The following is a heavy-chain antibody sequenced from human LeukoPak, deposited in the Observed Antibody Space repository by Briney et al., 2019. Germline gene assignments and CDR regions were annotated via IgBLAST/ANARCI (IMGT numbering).Heavy chain of an antibody. CDR2: INPNSGGT. J-gene: IGHJ4*02. D-gene: IGHD5-18*01. CDR3: AREGEIQLWLYFDY. Sequence: GASVKVSCEASGYTFTGYYMHWVRQAPGQGLEWMGWINPNSGGTNYAQKFQGRVTMTRDTSISTAYMELSRLSSDDTAVYYCAREGEIQLWLYFDYWGQGTLVTVSS. CDR1: GYTFTGYY. V-gene: IGHV1-2*02.